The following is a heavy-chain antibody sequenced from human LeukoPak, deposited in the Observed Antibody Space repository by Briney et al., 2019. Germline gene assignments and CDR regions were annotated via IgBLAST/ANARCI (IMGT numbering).Heavy chain of an antibody. V-gene: IGHV3-30*03. D-gene: IGHD3-3*01. Sequence: SGGSLSLSCAASGFTFSSYGMHWVRQAPGKGLEWVAVISYDGSNKYYADSVKGRFTISRDNSKNTLYLQMNSLRAEDTAVYYCARSRRPNYDFWSGYSSLSYYGMDVWGQGTTVTVSS. CDR3: ARSRRPNYDFWSGYSSLSYYGMDV. J-gene: IGHJ6*02. CDR2: ISYDGSNK. CDR1: GFTFSSYG.